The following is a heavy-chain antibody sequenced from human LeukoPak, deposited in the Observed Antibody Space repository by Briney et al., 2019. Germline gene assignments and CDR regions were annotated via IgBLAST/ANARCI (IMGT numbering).Heavy chain of an antibody. Sequence: SETLSLTCTVSGGSISSYYWSWIRQPPGKGLEWIGYIYYSGSTNYNPSLKSRVTISVDTSKNQFSLKLSSVTAADMAVYYCARGTGFDWSASAPWFDPWGQGTLVTVSS. CDR2: IYYSGST. CDR3: ARGTGFDWSASAPWFDP. J-gene: IGHJ5*02. CDR1: GGSISSYY. D-gene: IGHD3-9*01. V-gene: IGHV4-59*08.